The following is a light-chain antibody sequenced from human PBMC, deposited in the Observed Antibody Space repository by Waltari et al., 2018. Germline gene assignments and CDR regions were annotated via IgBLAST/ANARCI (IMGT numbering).Light chain of an antibody. J-gene: IGKJ1*01. CDR2: KAF. Sequence: DIQMTQSPSTLSASVGHRVTITCRASQSIRSDLSWYQQKPGRAPKLLIYKAFTLESGVPSRFSGSGSGTEFTLTISSLQPDDFATYYCQQYNFYSLTFGQGTKVDI. CDR1: QSIRSD. CDR3: QQYNFYSLT. V-gene: IGKV1-5*03.